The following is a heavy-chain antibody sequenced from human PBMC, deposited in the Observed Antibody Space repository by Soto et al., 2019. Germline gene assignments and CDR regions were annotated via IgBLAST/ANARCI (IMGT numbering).Heavy chain of an antibody. J-gene: IGHJ6*01. CDR2: INAGNGDT. Sequence: QVQLVQSGTEVKKPGASVKVSCLASAYTFTSYAIHWVRQAPGQRLEWMGWINAGNGDTKYTQKFQARVTITRDTAASTGYVELGGLTSGDTAVYYCVRSLVGARGGILYNGMDVWGQGTTVTVSS. CDR1: AYTFTSYA. CDR3: VRSLVGARGGILYNGMDV. D-gene: IGHD1-26*01. V-gene: IGHV1-3*01.